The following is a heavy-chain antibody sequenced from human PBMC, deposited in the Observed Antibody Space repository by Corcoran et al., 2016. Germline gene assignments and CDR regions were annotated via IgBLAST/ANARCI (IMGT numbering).Heavy chain of an antibody. CDR3: ARGPYYDILTGYYSHYFDY. V-gene: IGHV1-18*01. CDR2: ISAYNGNT. D-gene: IGHD3-9*01. J-gene: IGHJ4*02. Sequence: QVQLVQSGAEVKKPGASVKVSCKASGYTFTSYGISWVRQAPGQGLEWMGWISAYNGNTNYAQKLQGRVTMTTDTSTSTAYMELRSLRSDDTAVYYCARGPYYDILTGYYSHYFDYWGQGTLVTVSS. CDR1: GYTFTSYG.